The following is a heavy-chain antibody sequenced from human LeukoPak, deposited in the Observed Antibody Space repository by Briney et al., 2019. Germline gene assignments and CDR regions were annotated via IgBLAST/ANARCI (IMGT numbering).Heavy chain of an antibody. D-gene: IGHD4-17*01. J-gene: IGHJ6*02. CDR2: IYTGRDT. V-gene: IGHV3-66*01. Sequence: GGSLRLSCAASGFAVSSSFMTWVRQPPGKGLQWLSFIYTGRDTYYADSVKGRFTISRDDSKNTVYLQMNSLRAEDTAVYYCARDPETTTDFGLDVWGQGTTVTVSS. CDR1: GFAVSSSF. CDR3: ARDPETTTDFGLDV.